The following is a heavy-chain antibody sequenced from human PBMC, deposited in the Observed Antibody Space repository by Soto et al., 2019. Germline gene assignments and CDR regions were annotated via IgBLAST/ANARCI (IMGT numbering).Heavy chain of an antibody. CDR3: ARGVVVPAATTGWYFEL. CDR2: IIPIFGTA. V-gene: IGHV1-69*01. Sequence: QVQLVQSGAEVKKPGSSVKVSCKASGGTFSSYAISWVRQAPGQGLEWMGGIIPIFGTANYAQKFQGRVTITADESTSTAYMELSSLRSEDTAVYYCARGVVVPAATTGWYFELWGRGTRVTVSS. CDR1: GGTFSSYA. J-gene: IGHJ2*01. D-gene: IGHD2-2*01.